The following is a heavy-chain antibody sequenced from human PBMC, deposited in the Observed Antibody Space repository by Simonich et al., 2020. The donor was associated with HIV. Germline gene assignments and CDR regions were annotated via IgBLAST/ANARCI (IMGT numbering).Heavy chain of an antibody. CDR2: INPNSGGT. D-gene: IGHD6-6*01. CDR1: GYTFTGYF. V-gene: IGHV1-2*02. Sequence: QVQLEQSGAEVKKPGASVKVSCKASGYTFTGYFIHWVRQAPGQGLEWMGWINPNSGGTNNAKKVQGRVTMTRDTSISTAYMELSRLRSDDTAVYYCATHGPGSFSSALDIWGQGTRVTVSS. J-gene: IGHJ3*02. CDR3: ATHGPGSFSSALDI.